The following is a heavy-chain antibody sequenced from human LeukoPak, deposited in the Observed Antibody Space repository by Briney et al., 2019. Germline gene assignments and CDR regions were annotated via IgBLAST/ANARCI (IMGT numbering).Heavy chain of an antibody. CDR3: ATAGPVHLVWWLREVFDY. CDR2: FDPEDGET. D-gene: IGHD5-12*01. CDR1: GYTLTELS. J-gene: IGHJ4*02. V-gene: IGHV1-24*01. Sequence: VKVSCTVSGYTLTELSMHWVRQAPGKGLEWMGGFDPEDGETIYAQKFQGRVTMTEDTSTDTAYMELSSLRSEDTAVYYCATAGPVHLVWWLREVFDYWGQGTLVTVSS.